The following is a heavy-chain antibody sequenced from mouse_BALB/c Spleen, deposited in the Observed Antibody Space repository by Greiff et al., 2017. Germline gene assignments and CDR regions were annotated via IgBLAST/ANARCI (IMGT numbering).Heavy chain of an antibody. V-gene: IGHV5-6-5*01. Sequence: EVKLVESGGGLVKPGGSLKLSCAASGFTFSSYAMSWVRQTPEKRLEWVASISSGGSTYYPDSVKGRFTISRDNARNILYLQMSSLRSEDTAMYYCARVGYGNSPFAYWGQGTLVTVSA. CDR2: ISSGGST. CDR1: GFTFSSYA. D-gene: IGHD2-10*02. J-gene: IGHJ3*01. CDR3: ARVGYGNSPFAY.